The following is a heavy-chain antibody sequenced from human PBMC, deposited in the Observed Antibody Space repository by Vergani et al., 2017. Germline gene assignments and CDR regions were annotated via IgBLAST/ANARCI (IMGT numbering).Heavy chain of an antibody. CDR2: SSGSGGTT. CDR3: ARVFFGVVTLYYFDY. Sequence: EVQLLASGGGLVQTGGSLRLSCAASGFTFSTYAMSWVRQAPGRGLEWVSVSSGSGGTTDYADSVKGRFTISRDNAKNSLYLQMNSLRAEDTAVYYCARVFFGVVTLYYFDYWGQGTLVTVSS. CDR1: GFTFSTYA. V-gene: IGHV3-23*01. J-gene: IGHJ4*02. D-gene: IGHD3-3*01.